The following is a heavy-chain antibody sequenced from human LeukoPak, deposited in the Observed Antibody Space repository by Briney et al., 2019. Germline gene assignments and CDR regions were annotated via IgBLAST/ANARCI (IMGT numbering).Heavy chain of an antibody. V-gene: IGHV1-18*01. Sequence: ASVKVSCKASGYAFTSYGIGWVRPAPGQGLEWMGWISAYNGNTNYAQKLQGRVTMTTDTSTSTAYMELRSLRSDDTAVYYCARDSYYYDSSGYTDYWGQGTLVTVSS. J-gene: IGHJ4*02. D-gene: IGHD3-22*01. CDR1: GYAFTSYG. CDR3: ARDSYYYDSSGYTDY. CDR2: ISAYNGNT.